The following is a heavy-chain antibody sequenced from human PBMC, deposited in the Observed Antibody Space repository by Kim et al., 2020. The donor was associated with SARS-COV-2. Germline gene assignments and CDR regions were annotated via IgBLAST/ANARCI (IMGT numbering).Heavy chain of an antibody. CDR3: ARETLDTGESRGDAFDI. CDR2: IKQDGSEK. Sequence: GGSLRLSCAASGFTFSSYWMSWVRQAPGKGLEWVANIKQDGSEKYYVDSVKGRFTISRDNAKNSLYLQMNSLRAEETAVYYCARETLDTGESRGDAFDIWGQGTMVTVSS. CDR1: GFTFSSYW. J-gene: IGHJ3*02. V-gene: IGHV3-7*01. D-gene: IGHD5-18*01.